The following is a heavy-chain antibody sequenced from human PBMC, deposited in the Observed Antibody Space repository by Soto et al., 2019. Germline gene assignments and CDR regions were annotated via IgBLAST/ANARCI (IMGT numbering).Heavy chain of an antibody. D-gene: IGHD6-13*01. CDR2: IWYDGSNK. V-gene: IGHV3-33*01. Sequence: QVQLVESGGGVVQPGRSLRLSCAASGFTFSSYGMHWVRQAPGKGLEWVAVIWYDGSNKYYADSVKGRFTISSDNSKNTLYLQMNSLRAEDTAVYYCARSRLPGIAAAGTLFDYWGQGTLVTVSS. CDR1: GFTFSSYG. CDR3: ARSRLPGIAAAGTLFDY. J-gene: IGHJ4*02.